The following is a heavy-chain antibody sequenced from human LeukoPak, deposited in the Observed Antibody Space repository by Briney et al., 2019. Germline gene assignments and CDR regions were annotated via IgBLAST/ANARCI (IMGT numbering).Heavy chain of an antibody. D-gene: IGHD3-10*01. CDR1: GFTFDDYG. CDR2: ISGSGGST. CDR3: AKELLSGLGDSMVRGVITLFDY. V-gene: IGHV3-23*01. Sequence: PGGSLRLSCAASGFTFDDYGMSWVRQAPGKGLEWVSAISGSGGSTYYEDSVKGQFTISRDNSNNTLYLQMNSLRAEDTAVYYCAKELLSGLGDSMVRGVITLFDYWGQGTLVTVSS. J-gene: IGHJ4*02.